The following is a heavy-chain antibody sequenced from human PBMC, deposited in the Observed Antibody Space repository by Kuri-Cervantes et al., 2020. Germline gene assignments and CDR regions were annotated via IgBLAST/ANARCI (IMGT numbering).Heavy chain of an antibody. CDR1: GYTFTSYD. V-gene: IGHV1-8*01. CDR3: ARGRGYYYDSSGYYYGGGYYYYGMDV. D-gene: IGHD3-22*01. Sequence: ASVKVSCKASGYTFTSYDINWVRQATGQGLEWMGWMNPNSGNTGYAQKFQGRVTMTRDTSISTAYMELSRLRSDDTAVYYCARGRGYYYDSSGYYYGGGYYYYGMDVWGQGTTVTVSS. CDR2: MNPNSGNT. J-gene: IGHJ6*02.